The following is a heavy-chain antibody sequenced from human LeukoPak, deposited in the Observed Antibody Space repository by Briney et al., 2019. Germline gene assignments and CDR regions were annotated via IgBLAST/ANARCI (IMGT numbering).Heavy chain of an antibody. Sequence: SVKVSCKASGGTFSSYAISWVRQAPGQGLEWMGGIIPIFGTANYAQKFQGRVTITADESTSTAYMELSSLRSEDTAVYYCARDRLDYYGTDVWGQGTTVTVSS. V-gene: IGHV1-69*13. J-gene: IGHJ6*02. CDR1: GGTFSSYA. CDR2: IIPIFGTA. CDR3: ARDRLDYYGTDV.